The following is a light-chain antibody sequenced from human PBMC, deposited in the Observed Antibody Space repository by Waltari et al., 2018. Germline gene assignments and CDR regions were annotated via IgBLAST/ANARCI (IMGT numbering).Light chain of an antibody. Sequence: QSALTQPASVSGSPGQSITISCTGTSSDVGNDNLDYWYQPHPGNAPKLMIYEVATRPSRVSNRFSGSKSGNTASLTISGLQAEDEADYYCCSYAASSTWVFGGGTKLTVL. CDR1: SSDVGNDNL. CDR3: CSYAASSTWV. CDR2: EVA. J-gene: IGLJ3*02. V-gene: IGLV2-23*02.